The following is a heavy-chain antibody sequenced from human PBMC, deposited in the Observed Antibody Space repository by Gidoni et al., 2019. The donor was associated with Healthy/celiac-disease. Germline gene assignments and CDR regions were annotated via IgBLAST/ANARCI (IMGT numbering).Heavy chain of an antibody. CDR2: IKQDGSEK. CDR1: GFTFSSSW. J-gene: IGHJ6*02. CDR3: ARDRGYDFWSGPGDYGMDV. Sequence: EVQLVESGGGLVQPGGSLRLSCAASGFTFSSSWMSWVRQAPGKGLEWVANIKQDGSEKYYVDSVKGRFTISRDNAKNSLYLQMNSLRAEDTAVYYCARDRGYDFWSGPGDYGMDVWGQGTTVTVSS. V-gene: IGHV3-7*04. D-gene: IGHD3-3*01.